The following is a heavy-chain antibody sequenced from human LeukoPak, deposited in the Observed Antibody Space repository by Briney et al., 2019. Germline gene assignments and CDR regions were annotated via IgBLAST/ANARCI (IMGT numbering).Heavy chain of an antibody. CDR3: AKIRAARPGY. Sequence: GGSLRLSCSASGFTFSIYGMSWVRQAPGKGLEWVSGISDGGDTTYYADSVKGRFTISRDNSKNTLYLQMNSLTVEDTAVYYCAKIRAARPGYWGQGTLVTVSS. CDR2: ISDGGDTT. CDR1: GFTFSIYG. J-gene: IGHJ4*02. D-gene: IGHD6-6*01. V-gene: IGHV3-23*01.